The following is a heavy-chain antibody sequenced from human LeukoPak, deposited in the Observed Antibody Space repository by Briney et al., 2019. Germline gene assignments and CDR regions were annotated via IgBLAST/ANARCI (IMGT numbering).Heavy chain of an antibody. J-gene: IGHJ4*02. CDR2: ISNDGSND. V-gene: IGHV3-30*18. D-gene: IGHD2-21*01. Sequence: GGSLRLSCAASGFTFSKYDMHWVRQAPGKGLEWVSLISNDGSNDYYGDSVEGRFTISRDNYKNTLYLQMNSLIPEDTAVYYCAKYTGILWWCPGDWGQGTLVTVSS. CDR1: GFTFSKYD. CDR3: AKYTGILWWCPGD.